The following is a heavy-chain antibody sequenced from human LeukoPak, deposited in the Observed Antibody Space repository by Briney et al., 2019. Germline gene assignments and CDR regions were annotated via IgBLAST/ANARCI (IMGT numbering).Heavy chain of an antibody. CDR3: ARDAAGEIDY. V-gene: IGHV4-61*01. J-gene: IGHJ4*02. D-gene: IGHD6-19*01. CDR1: GGSISSSSYY. CDR2: IYYTGST. Sequence: SETLSLTCTVSGGSISSSSYYWTWIRHPPGKGLEWAGNIYYTGSTNYNPSLKSRVTLSIDTSKKQFSLGLTSVTAADTAVYYCARDAAGEIDYWGQGILVTVAS.